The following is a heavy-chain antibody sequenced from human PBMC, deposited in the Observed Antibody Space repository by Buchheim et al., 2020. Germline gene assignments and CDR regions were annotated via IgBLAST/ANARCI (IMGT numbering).Heavy chain of an antibody. Sequence: QVQLQESGPGLVKPSQTLSLTCTVSGGSISSGGYYWSWIRQHPGKGLEWIGYRYYSGRTYYNTSLKRRVHISVDTSKNQYSLKLSSVTAADTAVYYCARSSGYANYYYYGMDVWGQGTT. CDR3: ARSSGYANYYYYGMDV. V-gene: IGHV4-31*03. CDR1: GGSISSGGYY. J-gene: IGHJ6*02. CDR2: RYYSGRT. D-gene: IGHD2-8*01.